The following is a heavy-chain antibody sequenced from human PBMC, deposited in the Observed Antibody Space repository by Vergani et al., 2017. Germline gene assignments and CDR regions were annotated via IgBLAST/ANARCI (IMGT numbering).Heavy chain of an antibody. CDR1: GFTLSTFW. Sequence: EVQMVESGGGLVKPGGSLRLSCVASGFTLSTFWMTWVRQAPGKGLEWVGRIRNKANDYTTQYAASVKGRFTISRDDSKSYLYLQMNSLQTEDTALYYCVRVKGSNWNDHLYDIWGQGTLVTVSS. D-gene: IGHD1-1*01. CDR3: VRVKGSNWNDHLYDI. V-gene: IGHV3-72*01. J-gene: IGHJ3*02. CDR2: IRNKANDYTT.